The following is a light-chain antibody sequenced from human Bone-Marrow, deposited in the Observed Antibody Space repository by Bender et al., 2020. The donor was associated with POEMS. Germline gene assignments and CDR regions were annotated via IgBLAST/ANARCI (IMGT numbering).Light chain of an antibody. V-gene: IGLV1-44*01. CDR3: AAWEDRLNGRV. Sequence: QSVLTQPPSASGTPGQRVTISCSGSSSNIGTNPVNWYQQLPGTAPKLLIYINNQRPSGVPDRFSGSKSGTSASLAISGLQSEDEADYYCAAWEDRLNGRVFGGGTKLTVL. CDR1: SSNIGTNP. J-gene: IGLJ3*02. CDR2: INN.